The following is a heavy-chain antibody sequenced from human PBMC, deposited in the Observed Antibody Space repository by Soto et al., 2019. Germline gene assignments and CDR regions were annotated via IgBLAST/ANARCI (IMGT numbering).Heavy chain of an antibody. CDR2: IYHSGST. CDR1: GGSLSSSSYY. Sequence: SETLSLTCTVSGGSLSSSSYYWGWIRQPPGKGLEWIGSIYHSGSTYYNPSLKSRVTISVDTSKNQFSLTLSSVPAADTAVYYCARRQDYEDSSGYYNDAFDSWGQGTMVSVSS. V-gene: IGHV4-39*01. D-gene: IGHD3-22*01. J-gene: IGHJ3*02. CDR3: ARRQDYEDSSGYYNDAFDS.